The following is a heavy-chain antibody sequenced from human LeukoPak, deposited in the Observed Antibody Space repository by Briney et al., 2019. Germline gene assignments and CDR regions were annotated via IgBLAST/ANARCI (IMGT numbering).Heavy chain of an antibody. CDR3: ARDKDYSTGYDAFAI. J-gene: IGHJ3*02. Sequence: GGSLRLSCAASGFTFSSYSMNWVRQAPGKGLEWVSYISSSSSTIYYADSVKGRFTISRDNAKNSLYLQMNSLRAEDTAVYYCARDKDYSTGYDAFAIWGQGTMVTVSA. V-gene: IGHV3-48*01. CDR2: ISSSSSTI. CDR1: GFTFSSYS. D-gene: IGHD4-11*01.